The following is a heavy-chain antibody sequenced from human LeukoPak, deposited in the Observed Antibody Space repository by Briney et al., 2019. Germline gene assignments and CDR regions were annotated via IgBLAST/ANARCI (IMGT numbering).Heavy chain of an antibody. J-gene: IGHJ5*02. D-gene: IGHD3-3*01. V-gene: IGHV4-61*02. Sequence: PSQTLSLTCTVSGGSISSGSYYWSWIRQPAGKGLEWIGRIYTSGSTNYNPSLKSRVTISVDTSKNQFSLKLSSVTAADTAVYYCARDRVPPKLRFLGWQPLNWFDPWGQGTLVTVSS. CDR2: IYTSGST. CDR1: GGSISSGSYY. CDR3: ARDRVPPKLRFLGWQPLNWFDP.